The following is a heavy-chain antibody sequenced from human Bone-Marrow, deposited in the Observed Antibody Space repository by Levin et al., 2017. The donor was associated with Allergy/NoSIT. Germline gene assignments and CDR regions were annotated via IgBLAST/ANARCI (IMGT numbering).Heavy chain of an antibody. J-gene: IGHJ2*01. CDR2: TYYRSKWYN. CDR1: GDSVSSTSAA. Sequence: PSQTLSLTCAISGDSVSSTSAAWNWIRQSPSRGLEWLGRTYYRSKWYNDYAVSVKSRITINPDTSKNQFSLQLNSVTPEDTAVYYCARVLFNPWQQLEWWYFDLWGRGTLVTVSS. V-gene: IGHV6-1*01. CDR3: ARVLFNPWQQLEWWYFDL. D-gene: IGHD6-13*01.